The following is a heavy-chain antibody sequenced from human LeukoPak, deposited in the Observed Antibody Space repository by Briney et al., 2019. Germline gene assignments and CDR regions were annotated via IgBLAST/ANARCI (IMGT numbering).Heavy chain of an antibody. Sequence: PSETLSLTCAVYGGSFSGYYWNWIRQPPGKGLQWIGKINHSGNTNSNPSLKSRVTISVDTSKNQFSLKLSSVTAADTAVYYCARESDDYTWAHDIWGQGTMVTVSS. CDR2: INHSGNT. D-gene: IGHD5-24*01. CDR1: GGSFSGYY. CDR3: ARESDDYTWAHDI. J-gene: IGHJ3*02. V-gene: IGHV4-34*01.